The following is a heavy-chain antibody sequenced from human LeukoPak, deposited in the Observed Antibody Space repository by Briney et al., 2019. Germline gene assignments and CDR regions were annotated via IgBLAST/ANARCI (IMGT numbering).Heavy chain of an antibody. V-gene: IGHV5-51*01. D-gene: IGHD2-2*01. CDR2: ISPGDSHT. CDR3: ARHGSSTSPDY. J-gene: IGHJ4*02. CDR1: GYRFTSYW. Sequence: GESLKISCKGSGYRFTSYWIGWVRQTPGKGLEWMGIISPGDSHTRYSPSFQGQVTISADKSISTAYLQWSSLKASDTAMYYCARHGSSTSPDYWGQGTLVTVSS.